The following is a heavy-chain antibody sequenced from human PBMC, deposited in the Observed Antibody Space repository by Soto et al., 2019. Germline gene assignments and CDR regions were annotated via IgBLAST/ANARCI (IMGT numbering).Heavy chain of an antibody. Sequence: ASVKVSCKASGYTFTSYAMHWVRQAPGQRLEWIGWINAGNGNTKYSQKFQERVTITRDMSTSTAYMELSSLRSEDTAVYYCAADYPSSWYVDYYGMDVWGQGTTVTVSS. CDR1: GYTFTSYA. CDR2: INAGNGNT. V-gene: IGHV1-3*01. J-gene: IGHJ6*02. CDR3: AADYPSSWYVDYYGMDV. D-gene: IGHD6-13*01.